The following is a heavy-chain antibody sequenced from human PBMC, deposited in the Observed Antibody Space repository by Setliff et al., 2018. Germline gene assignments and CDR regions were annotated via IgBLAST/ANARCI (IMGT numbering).Heavy chain of an antibody. CDR2: TYYNGTA. Sequence: NPSETLSLTCSVSGGSISGSHYSWVWMRQPPGKRLEWIGSTYYNGTAYYNPSLQSRVAISVDTSKNYFSLDVNSVTAADTALYFCARERQGGFLEWAPFDSWGQGVVVTVSS. V-gene: IGHV4-39*02. D-gene: IGHD3-3*01. J-gene: IGHJ4*02. CDR1: GGSISGSHYS. CDR3: ARERQGGFLEWAPFDS.